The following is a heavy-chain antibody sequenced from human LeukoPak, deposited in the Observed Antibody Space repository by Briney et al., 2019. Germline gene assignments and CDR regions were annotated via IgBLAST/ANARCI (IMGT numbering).Heavy chain of an antibody. CDR2: ISSSSSTI. J-gene: IGHJ6*04. Sequence: GGSLRLSCTASGFMFSSFAIHWVRQAPGKGLEWVSYISSSSSTIYYADSVKGRFTISRDNAKNSLYLQMNSLRAEDTAVYYCARERGSDVWGKGTTVTISS. CDR3: ARERGSDV. V-gene: IGHV3-48*04. CDR1: GFMFSSFA. D-gene: IGHD3-10*01.